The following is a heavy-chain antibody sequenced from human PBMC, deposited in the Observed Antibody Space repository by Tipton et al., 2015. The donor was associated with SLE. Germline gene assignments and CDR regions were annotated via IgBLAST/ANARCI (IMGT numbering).Heavy chain of an antibody. CDR3: ARDYYDSSGYYSKYFQH. J-gene: IGHJ1*01. V-gene: IGHV4-39*07. D-gene: IGHD3-22*01. CDR1: GGSISSSSYY. Sequence: LRLSCTVSGGSISSSSYYWGWIRQPPGKGLEWIGSIYYSGSTYYNPSLKSRVTISVDTSKNQFSLKLSSVTAADTAVYYCARDYYDSSGYYSKYFQHWGQGTLVTVSS. CDR2: IYYSGST.